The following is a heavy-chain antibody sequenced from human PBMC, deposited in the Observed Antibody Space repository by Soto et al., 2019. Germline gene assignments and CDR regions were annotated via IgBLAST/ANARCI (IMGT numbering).Heavy chain of an antibody. J-gene: IGHJ4*02. CDR3: EIPKRIQLWSHFDY. CDR2: IIPIFGTA. D-gene: IGHD5-18*01. Sequence: QVQLVQSGAEVKKPGSSVKVSCKASGGTFSSYAISWVRQAPGQGLEWMGGIIPIFGTANYAQKFQGRVTITADKSTSTAYMELSSLRSEDTAVYYCEIPKRIQLWSHFDYWGQGTLVTVSS. V-gene: IGHV1-69*06. CDR1: GGTFSSYA.